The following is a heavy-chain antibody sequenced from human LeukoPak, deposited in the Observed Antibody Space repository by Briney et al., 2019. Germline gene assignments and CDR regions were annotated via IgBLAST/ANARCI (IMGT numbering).Heavy chain of an antibody. CDR1: GFTFSSYG. CDR3: AKDREIEHLFDY. D-gene: IGHD1-26*01. Sequence: GGSLRLSCAASGFTFSSYGMHWVRQAPGKGLEWVAFIRYDGSNKYYADSVKGRFTISRDNSKNTLYLQMNSLRAEDTAVYYCAKDREIEHLFDYWGQGTLVSVSS. J-gene: IGHJ4*02. CDR2: IRYDGSNK. V-gene: IGHV3-30*02.